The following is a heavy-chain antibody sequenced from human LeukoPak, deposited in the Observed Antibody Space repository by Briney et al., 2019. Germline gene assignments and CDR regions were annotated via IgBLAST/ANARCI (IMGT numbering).Heavy chain of an antibody. CDR3: TLRGDSNYYDY. V-gene: IGHV5-51*01. CDR2: IYPGDSDT. Sequence: GESLKISCKASGYNFANYWIAWVRLMPGKGLEWMGTIYPGDSDTRYRPSFQGQVTISADKSITTAYPQWSTLKASDTAMYYCTLRGDSNYYDYWGQGTLVTVSS. D-gene: IGHD3-10*01. J-gene: IGHJ4*02. CDR1: GYNFANYW.